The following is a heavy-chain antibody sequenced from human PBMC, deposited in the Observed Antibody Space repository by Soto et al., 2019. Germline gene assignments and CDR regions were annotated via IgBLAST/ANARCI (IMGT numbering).Heavy chain of an antibody. V-gene: IGHV4-31*03. CDR3: AREAERYPYLFDY. Sequence: SETLSLTCTVSGGSISSGGYYWSWIRQHPGKGLEWIGYIYYSGSTYYNPSLKSRVTISVVTSKNQFSLKLSSVTAADTAVYYCAREAERYPYLFDYWGQGTLVTVSS. CDR2: IYYSGST. D-gene: IGHD1-1*01. CDR1: GGSISSGGYY. J-gene: IGHJ4*02.